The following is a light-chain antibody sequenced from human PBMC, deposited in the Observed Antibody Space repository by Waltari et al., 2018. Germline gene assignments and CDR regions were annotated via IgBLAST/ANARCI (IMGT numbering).Light chain of an antibody. Sequence: EIVLTQSPATLSLSQGERATLSCRASQSVSRYLAWYRQKPGQAPRLLIYDTSSRATGIPARFSGSGSETDFTLTISSLEPEDSAVYYCQQRSNWPPLLTFGGGTKVEI. CDR1: QSVSRY. J-gene: IGKJ4*01. CDR2: DTS. CDR3: QQRSNWPPLLT. V-gene: IGKV3-11*01.